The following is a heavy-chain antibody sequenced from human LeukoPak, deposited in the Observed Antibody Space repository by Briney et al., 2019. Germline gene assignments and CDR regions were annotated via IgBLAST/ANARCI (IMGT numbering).Heavy chain of an antibody. Sequence: SETLSLTCTVSGGSISSGSYYWSWIRQPAGKGLKWLGRIYTSGSTNYNPSLKSRVTISVDTSKDQSSLKLSSVTAADTAVYYCARVSDYVWGSYRSDIWGQGTMVTVSS. CDR3: ARVSDYVWGSYRSDI. J-gene: IGHJ3*02. CDR2: IYTSGST. D-gene: IGHD3-16*02. V-gene: IGHV4-61*02. CDR1: GGSISSGSYY.